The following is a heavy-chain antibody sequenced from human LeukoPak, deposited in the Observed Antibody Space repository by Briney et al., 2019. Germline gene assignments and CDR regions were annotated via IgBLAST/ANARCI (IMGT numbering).Heavy chain of an antibody. CDR2: IIPIFGTA. J-gene: IGHJ4*02. V-gene: IGHV1-69*01. Sequence: GASVKVSCKASGGTFSSYAISWVRQAPGQGLEWMGGIIPIFGTANYAQKFQGRVTITADESTSTAYMELSSLRSEDTAVYYCARAQRGVGATTAFDYWGQGTLVTVSS. D-gene: IGHD1-26*01. CDR1: GGTFSSYA. CDR3: ARAQRGVGATTAFDY.